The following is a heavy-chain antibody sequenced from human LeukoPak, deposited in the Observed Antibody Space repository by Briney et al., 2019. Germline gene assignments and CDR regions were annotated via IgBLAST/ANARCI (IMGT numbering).Heavy chain of an antibody. CDR3: ATSIAVAGNLFCDY. J-gene: IGHJ4*02. Sequence: ASVKVSCKVSGYTLTELSMHLVRQAPRKGLEWMGGFDPEDGETIYAQKFQGRVTMTEDTSTDTAYMELSSLRSEDTAVYYCATSIAVAGNLFCDYWGQGTLVTVSS. V-gene: IGHV1-24*01. CDR1: GYTLTELS. D-gene: IGHD6-19*01. CDR2: FDPEDGET.